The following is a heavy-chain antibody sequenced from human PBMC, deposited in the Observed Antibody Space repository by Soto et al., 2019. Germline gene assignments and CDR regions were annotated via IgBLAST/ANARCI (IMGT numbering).Heavy chain of an antibody. Sequence: SETLSLTYNVSDVPISNVYWSWIRQPPGKGLQWIGYIFHGGATNYNPSLKGRVTISVDTSKNQVSLILNSVTAADTAVYYCAKSGSSWYDRFDPWGQGTLVTVSS. CDR3: AKSGSSWYDRFDP. D-gene: IGHD6-13*01. CDR2: IFHGGAT. J-gene: IGHJ5*02. V-gene: IGHV4-59*12. CDR1: DVPISNVY.